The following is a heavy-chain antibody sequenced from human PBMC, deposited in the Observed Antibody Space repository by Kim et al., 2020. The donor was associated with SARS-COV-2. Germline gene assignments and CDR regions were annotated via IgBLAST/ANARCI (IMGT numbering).Heavy chain of an antibody. D-gene: IGHD3-3*01. V-gene: IGHV1-18*01. CDR2: ISTHSGKT. Sequence: ASVKVSCKASGYSFTSFGISWVRQVPGQGLEWLGWISTHSGKTNYAQKFQGGVIMTRDTFTATAYMELRYLRFDDTAVYYCARDVEWKFDYWGQGTLVSVSS. J-gene: IGHJ4*02. CDR3: ARDVEWKFDY. CDR1: GYSFTSFG.